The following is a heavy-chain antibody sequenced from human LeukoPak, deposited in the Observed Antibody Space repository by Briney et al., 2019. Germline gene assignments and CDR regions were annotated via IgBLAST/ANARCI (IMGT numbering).Heavy chain of an antibody. J-gene: IGHJ4*02. CDR3: ARGPVHCSSTSCFYYFDY. CDR2: ISAYNGNT. CDR1: RYTFTSYG. V-gene: IGHV1-18*01. Sequence: GASVKVSCKASRYTFTSYGISWGRQAPRQGLEWMGWISAYNGNTNYAQKLQGRVTMTTETSTSTAYMELRSLRSDDTAVYYCARGPVHCSSTSCFYYFDYWGQGTLVTVSS. D-gene: IGHD2-2*01.